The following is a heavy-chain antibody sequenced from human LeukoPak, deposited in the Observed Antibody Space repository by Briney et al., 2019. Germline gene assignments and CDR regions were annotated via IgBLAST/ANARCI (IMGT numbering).Heavy chain of an antibody. CDR2: ISYDGSDK. V-gene: IGHV3-30-3*01. CDR1: GFTFSNYA. J-gene: IGHJ4*02. CDR3: AREGTEVATITIPQYYFDY. Sequence: GGSLRLSCAASGFTFSNYAMHWVRQAPGKGLEWVAVISYDGSDKYYADSVKGRFTISRDNSKNTLYLQMNSLRAEDTAVYYCAREGTEVATITIPQYYFDYWGQGTLVTVSS. D-gene: IGHD5-12*01.